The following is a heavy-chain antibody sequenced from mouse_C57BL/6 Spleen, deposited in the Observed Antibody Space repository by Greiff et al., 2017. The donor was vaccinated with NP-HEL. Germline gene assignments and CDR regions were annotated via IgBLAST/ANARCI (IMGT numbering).Heavy chain of an antibody. J-gene: IGHJ4*01. D-gene: IGHD2-5*01. Sequence: QVQLKQSGAELAKPGASVKLSCKASGYTFTSYWMHWVKQRPGQGLEWIGYINPSSGYTKYNQKFKDKATLTADKSSSTAYMQLSSLTYDDSAVYYCARYYSNPYYAMDYWGQGTSVTVSS. CDR3: ARYYSNPYYAMDY. V-gene: IGHV1-7*01. CDR2: INPSSGYT. CDR1: GYTFTSYW.